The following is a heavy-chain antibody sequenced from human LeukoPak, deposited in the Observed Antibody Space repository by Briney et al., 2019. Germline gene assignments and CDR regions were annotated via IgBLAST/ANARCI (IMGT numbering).Heavy chain of an antibody. CDR3: ARYDFILISYFDL. D-gene: IGHD3-3*01. CDR2: ITSSSYSI. V-gene: IGHV3-21*04. Sequence: TGGSLRLSCAASGFTFNTYIMAWVRQAPGKGLEWVSSITSSSYSIYYADSVKGRFTISRDNAKNSLYLQMNSLRAEDTAVYHCARYDFILISYFDLWGRGALVTVSS. J-gene: IGHJ2*01. CDR1: GFTFNTYI.